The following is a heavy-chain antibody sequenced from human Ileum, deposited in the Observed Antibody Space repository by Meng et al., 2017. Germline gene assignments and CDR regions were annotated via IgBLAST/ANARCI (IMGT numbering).Heavy chain of an antibody. J-gene: IGHJ3*02. Sequence: GESLKISCAASGFTFISYTMNWVRQAPGKGLEWVSSISTGSSTYIYQADSVKGRFTISRDNAKNSLYLQMNSLRAEDTAVYYCARDMAGNYDTDAFDIWGQGTMVTVSS. V-gene: IGHV3-21*01. CDR2: ISTGSSTYI. CDR3: ARDMAGNYDTDAFDI. D-gene: IGHD6-19*01. CDR1: GFTFISYT.